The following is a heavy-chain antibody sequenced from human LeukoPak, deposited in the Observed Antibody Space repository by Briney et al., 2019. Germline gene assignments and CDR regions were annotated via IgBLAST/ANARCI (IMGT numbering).Heavy chain of an antibody. D-gene: IGHD5-18*01. Sequence: ASVKVSCKASGGTFSSYAISWVRQAPGQGLDWMGRIIPIFRTANYAQKFQDRVTITTDESTGTAYMELSSLRSEDTAVYYCARQRAVDTSMAPIDYWGQGTLVTVSS. V-gene: IGHV1-69*05. CDR2: IIPIFRTA. CDR3: ARQRAVDTSMAPIDY. CDR1: GGTFSSYA. J-gene: IGHJ4*02.